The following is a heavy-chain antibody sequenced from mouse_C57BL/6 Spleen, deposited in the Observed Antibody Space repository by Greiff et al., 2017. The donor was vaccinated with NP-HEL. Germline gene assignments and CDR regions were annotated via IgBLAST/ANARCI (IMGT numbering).Heavy chain of an antibody. D-gene: IGHD3-3*01. CDR3: ARRAMLRGDYFDY. J-gene: IGHJ2*01. Sequence: QVQLQQSGPELVKPGASVKISCKASGYAFSSSWMNWVKQRPGKGLEWIGRIYPGDGDTNYNGKFKGKATLTADKSSSTAYMQLSSLTSEDSAVYFCARRAMLRGDYFDYWGQGTTLTVSS. CDR2: IYPGDGDT. V-gene: IGHV1-82*01. CDR1: GYAFSSSW.